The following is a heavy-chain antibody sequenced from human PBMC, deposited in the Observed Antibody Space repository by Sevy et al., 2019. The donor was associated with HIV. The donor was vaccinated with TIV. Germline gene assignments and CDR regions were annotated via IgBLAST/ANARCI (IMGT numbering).Heavy chain of an antibody. D-gene: IGHD3-10*01. Sequence: GGSLRLSCVDSGFTFSRYSMNWVRQAPGKGLEWVSSISSSSSYTYYGDSAKGRFTISRDNAKNSLYMQMNSLRAEDTAVYYCARDRDGSGSSGGYGMDVWGQGTTVTVSS. CDR2: ISSSSSYT. V-gene: IGHV3-21*01. J-gene: IGHJ6*02. CDR3: ARDRDGSGSSGGYGMDV. CDR1: GFTFSRYS.